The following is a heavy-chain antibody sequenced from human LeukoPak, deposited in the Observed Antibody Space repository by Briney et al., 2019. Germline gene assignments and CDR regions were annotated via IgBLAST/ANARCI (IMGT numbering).Heavy chain of an antibody. CDR3: AKDILRYFDWSFDY. D-gene: IGHD3-9*01. Sequence: GGSLRLSCAASGFTFSSYGMHWVRQAPGKGLEWVAFIRYDGSNKYYADSVKGRFTISRDNSKNTLYLQMNSLRAEDTAVYYCAKDILRYFDWSFDYWGQGTLVTVSS. CDR2: IRYDGSNK. J-gene: IGHJ4*02. CDR1: GFTFSSYG. V-gene: IGHV3-30*02.